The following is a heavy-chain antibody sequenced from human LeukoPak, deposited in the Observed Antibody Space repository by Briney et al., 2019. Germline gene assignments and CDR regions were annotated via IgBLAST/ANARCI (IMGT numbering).Heavy chain of an antibody. CDR3: AKGSVGYCSGIICYAPDF. V-gene: IGHV3-23*01. J-gene: IGHJ4*02. CDR2: ISGGRPGT. Sequence: GGSLRLSCAASGCTFRSYAMSWVRRAPGKGLEWVSAISGGRPGTYHADSVRGRFTISRDGPKNTLFVQMNSLTAEDTAMYYCAKGSVGYCSGIICYAPDFWGQGALVTVSS. D-gene: IGHD2-15*01. CDR1: GCTFRSYA.